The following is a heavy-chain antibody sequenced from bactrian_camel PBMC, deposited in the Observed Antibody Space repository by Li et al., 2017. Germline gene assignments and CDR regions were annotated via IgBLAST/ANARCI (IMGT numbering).Heavy chain of an antibody. CDR3: AAADQRYGRLWCSDDEKYQY. Sequence: HVQLVESGGGSVQAGGSLRLSCAISGRSNENYFLAWFRQPPGRGREGVAAIGTGDKTTYRASVRGRFTISRDKAKDTVYLQMDSLKPEDTGMYYCAAADQRYGRLWCSDDEKYQYWGQGTQVTVS. D-gene: IGHD7*01. CDR1: GRSNENYF. V-gene: IGHV3S55*01. J-gene: IGHJ4*01. CDR2: IGTGDKT.